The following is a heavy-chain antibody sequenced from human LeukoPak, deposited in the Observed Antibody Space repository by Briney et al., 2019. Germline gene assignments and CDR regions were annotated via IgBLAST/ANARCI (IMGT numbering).Heavy chain of an antibody. D-gene: IGHD3-10*01. CDR3: ARAPLITMVRGDLPLWHFDL. CDR1: GFTFSSYG. V-gene: IGHV3-30*02. J-gene: IGHJ2*01. CDR2: IRYGGSNK. Sequence: GGSLRLSCAASGFTFSSYGMHWVRQAPGKGLEWVAFIRYGGSNKYYADSVKGRFTISRDNSKNTLYLQMNSLRAEDTAVYYCARAPLITMVRGDLPLWHFDLWGRGTLVTVSS.